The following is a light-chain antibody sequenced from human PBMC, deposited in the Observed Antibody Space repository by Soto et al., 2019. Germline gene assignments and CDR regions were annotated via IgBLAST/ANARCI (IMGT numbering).Light chain of an antibody. CDR3: QQYGRSLT. Sequence: EIVLTQSPGTLSLSPGERATLSCRASQSVTNSYLAWYQQKPGQAPRLFIYDASRRATGIPDRFSGSGSGTDFTLTIRRLQPEDVAVYYCQQYGRSLTFGGGTKVEIK. CDR1: QSVTNSY. V-gene: IGKV3-20*01. CDR2: DAS. J-gene: IGKJ4*01.